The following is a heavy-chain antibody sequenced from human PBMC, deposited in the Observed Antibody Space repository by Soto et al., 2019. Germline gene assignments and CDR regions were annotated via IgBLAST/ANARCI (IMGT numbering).Heavy chain of an antibody. D-gene: IGHD6-13*01. CDR2: ISYDGSNK. J-gene: IGHJ4*02. CDR1: GFTFSSYA. Sequence: GGSLRLSCAACGFTFSSYAMHWVRQAPGKGLEWVAVISYDGSNKYYADSVKGRFTISRDNSKNTLYLQMNSLRAEDTAVYYCARGLASIAAAGDYWGQGTLVTVSS. V-gene: IGHV3-30-3*01. CDR3: ARGLASIAAAGDY.